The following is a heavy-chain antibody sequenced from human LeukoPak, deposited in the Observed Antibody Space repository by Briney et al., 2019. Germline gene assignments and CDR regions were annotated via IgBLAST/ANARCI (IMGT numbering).Heavy chain of an antibody. CDR3: TRVFVGDEYSSSGY. Sequence: PGRSLRLSCAASGFTFSSYAMHWVRQAPGKGLVWVSRINSDGRSTTYADSVRGRFTVSRDNAKNTLYLQMNSLKVEDTAMYYCTRVFVGDEYSSSGYWGQGTLVTVSS. CDR2: INSDGRST. V-gene: IGHV3-74*01. CDR1: GFTFSSYA. D-gene: IGHD6-13*01. J-gene: IGHJ4*02.